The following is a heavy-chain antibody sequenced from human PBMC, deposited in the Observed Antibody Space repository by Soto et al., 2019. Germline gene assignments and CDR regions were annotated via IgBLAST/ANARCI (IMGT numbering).Heavy chain of an antibody. CDR2: IYYTGTS. CDR3: ARSVTP. J-gene: IGHJ5*02. CDR1: GGSIRNNY. V-gene: IGHV4-59*12. Sequence: PSETLSLTCTVSGGSIRNNYWSWIRQPPGKGLEWVGYIYYTGTSKYNPSLKSRVTISVDSSKNQFSLKLSSVTAADTAVYYCARSVTPWGQGTLVTVSS. D-gene: IGHD3-10*01.